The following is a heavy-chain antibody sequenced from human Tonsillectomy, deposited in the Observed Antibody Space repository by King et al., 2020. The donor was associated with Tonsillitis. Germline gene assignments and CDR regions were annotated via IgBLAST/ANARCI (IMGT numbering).Heavy chain of an antibody. CDR1: GFTFSNYA. CDR3: AKVRRD. Sequence: VQLVESGGDLVQPGGSLRLSCAASGFTFSNYAMTWVRQAPGKGLEGVSTISGSGDLTKYAESVKGRFIISRDNTQNTLFLQMNSLRVEDTAVYYCAKVRRDWGQGILVTVSS. V-gene: IGHV3-23*04. J-gene: IGHJ4*02. CDR2: ISGSGDLT.